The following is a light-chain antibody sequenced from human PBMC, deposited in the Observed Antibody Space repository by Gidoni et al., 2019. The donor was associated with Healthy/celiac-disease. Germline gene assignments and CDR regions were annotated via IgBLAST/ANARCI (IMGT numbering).Light chain of an antibody. CDR3: QQYNSYSLT. J-gene: IGKJ4*01. Sequence: DIQMTQSPSTLSASVGDRVTITCRASQSISSWLAWYQQKPGKAPKLLIYKSSSLESGVPSRFSGSGSGTEFTLTISSLQPDDFATYYCQQYNSYSLTFGGGTKVEIK. CDR2: KSS. CDR1: QSISSW. V-gene: IGKV1-5*03.